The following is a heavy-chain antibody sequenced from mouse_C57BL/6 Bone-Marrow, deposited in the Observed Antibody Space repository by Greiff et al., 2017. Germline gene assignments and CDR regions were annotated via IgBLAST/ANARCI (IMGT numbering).Heavy chain of an antibody. CDR1: GYTFTSSG. Sequence: QVQLQQSGAELARPGASVKLSCKASGYTFTSSGISWVKRRTGPGLELIGAIYPISGHTSYNEQFKGKATLTADKSSSTAYMELRSLTSEDSAVYFCASRIYYYFMDDWGQGTSVTVSS. CDR2: IYPISGHT. CDR3: ASRIYYYFMDD. V-gene: IGHV1-81*01. J-gene: IGHJ4*01.